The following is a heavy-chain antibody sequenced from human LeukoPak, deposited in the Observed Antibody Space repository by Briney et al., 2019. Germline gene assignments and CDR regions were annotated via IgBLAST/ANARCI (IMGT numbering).Heavy chain of an antibody. CDR3: ARRDYGVNSGEYFQH. CDR2: IYYSGST. CDR1: GGSIGSYY. Sequence: SETLSLTCTVSGGSIGSYYWSWIRQPPGKGLEWIGYIYYSGSTNYNPSLKSRVTISVDTSKNQFSLKLSSVTAADTAAYYCARRDYGVNSGEYFQHWGQGTLVTVSS. D-gene: IGHD4-23*01. V-gene: IGHV4-59*08. J-gene: IGHJ1*01.